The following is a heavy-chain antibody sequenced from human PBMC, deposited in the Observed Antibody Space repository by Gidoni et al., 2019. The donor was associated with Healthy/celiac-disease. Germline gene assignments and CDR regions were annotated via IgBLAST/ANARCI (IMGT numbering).Heavy chain of an antibody. Sequence: EVQLVESGGGLVQPGGSLRLSGAAARFTFSSYAMSWVRHAPGKGLEWVAAISGSGGSTYYADSVKGRFTISRDNSKNTLYLQMNSLRAEDTAVYYCARFYDSSGYYYGNAFDIWGQGTMVTVFS. CDR2: ISGSGGST. J-gene: IGHJ3*02. V-gene: IGHV3-23*04. CDR3: ARFYDSSGYYYGNAFDI. D-gene: IGHD3-22*01. CDR1: RFTFSSYA.